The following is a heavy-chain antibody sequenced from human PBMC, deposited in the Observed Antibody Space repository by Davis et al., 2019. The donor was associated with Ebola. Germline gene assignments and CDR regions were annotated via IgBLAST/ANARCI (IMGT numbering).Heavy chain of an antibody. CDR3: ARQTHHFLSGPRTWFDP. J-gene: IGHJ5*02. CDR1: GYNFANYW. D-gene: IGHD3-3*02. CDR2: IFPDDSDT. V-gene: IGHV5-51*01. Sequence: GESLKISCKGSGYNFANYWITWVRQMPGKGLEWVGIIFPDDSDTRYSPSFQGKVTISVDKSISTAYLQWNSLKASDSAMYYCARQTHHFLSGPRTWFDPWGQGTLVTVSS.